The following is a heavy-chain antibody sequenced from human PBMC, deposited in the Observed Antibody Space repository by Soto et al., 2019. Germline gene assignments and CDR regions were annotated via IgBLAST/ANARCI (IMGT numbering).Heavy chain of an antibody. D-gene: IGHD3-3*01. J-gene: IGHJ3*02. CDR2: IYYSGST. Sequence: SETLSLTCTVSGGSISSYYWSWIRQPPGKGLEWIGYIYYSGSTNYNPSLKSRVTISVDTSKNQFSLKLSSVTAADTAVYYCARGFLEWLLPPVGAFDIWGQGTMVTVSS. CDR3: ARGFLEWLLPPVGAFDI. V-gene: IGHV4-59*01. CDR1: GGSISSYY.